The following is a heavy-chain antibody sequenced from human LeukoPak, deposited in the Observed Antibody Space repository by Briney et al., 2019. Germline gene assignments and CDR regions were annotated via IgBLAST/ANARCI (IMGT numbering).Heavy chain of an antibody. Sequence: GGSLRLSCVVSGLRFRNYGMHWVRPAPGKGLEWVAVIYYDGSNQYYADSVKGRFTVSRDNAKNTLYLQMDSLRAEDTAVYYCATNRNSGKYYDYWGQGTLVTVPS. D-gene: IGHD1-26*01. CDR2: IYYDGSNQ. J-gene: IGHJ4*02. CDR3: ATNRNSGKYYDY. CDR1: GLRFRNYG. V-gene: IGHV3-33*01.